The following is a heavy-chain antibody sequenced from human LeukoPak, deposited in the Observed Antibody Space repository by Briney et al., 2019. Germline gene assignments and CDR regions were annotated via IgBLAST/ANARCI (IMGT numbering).Heavy chain of an antibody. CDR2: IYHSGST. V-gene: IGHV4-30-2*01. CDR1: GGSISSGGYS. CDR3: ARSRDYGDSSDWGIFDP. Sequence: PSETLSLTCAVSGGSISSGGYSWSWIRQPPGKGLEWIGYIYHSGSTYYNPSLKSRVTISVDRSKNQFSLKLSSVTAADTAVYYCARSRDYGDSSDWGIFDPWGQGTLVTVSS. D-gene: IGHD4-17*01. J-gene: IGHJ5*02.